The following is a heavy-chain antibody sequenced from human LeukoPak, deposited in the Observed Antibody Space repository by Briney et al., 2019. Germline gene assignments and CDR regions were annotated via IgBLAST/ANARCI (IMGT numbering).Heavy chain of an antibody. CDR1: GGTFSSYY. V-gene: IGHV4-34*01. CDR2: INHSGTT. Sequence: SETLSLNCAVYGGTFSSYYWIWIRQPPGKGLEWIGEINHSGTTNYHQFLKSRVSISLDTSKNQFSLKLSSMTAADTAVYYCATGGGYSTFYGMDVWGQGTTVTVSS. CDR3: ATGGGYSTFYGMDV. D-gene: IGHD6-13*01. J-gene: IGHJ6*02.